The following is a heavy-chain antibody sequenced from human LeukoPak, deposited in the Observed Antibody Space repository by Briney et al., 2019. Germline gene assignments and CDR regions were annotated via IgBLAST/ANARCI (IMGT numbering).Heavy chain of an antibody. CDR2: MRYDGSQI. J-gene: IGHJ4*02. CDR3: AKRLWFGESFVGPFDY. Sequence: GGSLRLSCVASGFSCKDHGMHWVRQAPGKGLEWVAFMRYDGSQILYTDSVKGRFIISRDNSKSTLHLQIDRLRVDDTAVYYCAKRLWFGESFVGPFDYGGQGTLVTVSP. CDR1: GFSCKDHG. V-gene: IGHV3-30*02. D-gene: IGHD3-10*01.